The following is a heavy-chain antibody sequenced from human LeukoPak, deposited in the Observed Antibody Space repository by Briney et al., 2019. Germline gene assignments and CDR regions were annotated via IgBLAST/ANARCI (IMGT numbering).Heavy chain of an antibody. J-gene: IGHJ4*02. CDR2: INPSGGST. V-gene: IGHV1-46*01. D-gene: IGHD1-26*01. CDR1: GYTFTSYY. Sequence: ASVKVSCKASGYTFTSYYMHWVRQAPGQGLEWMRIINPSGGSTSYAQKFQGRVTMTRDTSTSTVYMELSSLRSEDTAVYYCAREVGATKSQRPYYFDYWGQGTVVTVSS. CDR3: AREVGATKSQRPYYFDY.